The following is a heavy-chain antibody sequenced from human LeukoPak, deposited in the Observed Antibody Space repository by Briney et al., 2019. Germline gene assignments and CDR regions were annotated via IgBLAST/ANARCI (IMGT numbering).Heavy chain of an antibody. CDR2: IYYSGTT. J-gene: IGHJ4*02. CDR1: GGSISSSSYY. CDR3: ARDRGGSDWNYHFDY. V-gene: IGHV4-39*07. Sequence: PSETLSLTCTVSGGSISSSSYYWGWIRQPPGKGLEWIGYIYYSGTTYYNPSLKSRVTISVDTSKNQFSLKLSSVTAADTAVYYCARDRGGSDWNYHFDYWGQGTLVTVSS. D-gene: IGHD1-7*01.